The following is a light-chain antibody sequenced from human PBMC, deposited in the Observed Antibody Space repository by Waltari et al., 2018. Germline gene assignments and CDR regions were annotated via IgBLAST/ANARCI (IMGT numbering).Light chain of an antibody. Sequence: QTVVTQEPSLSVSPGGTVTLTCALSSGSLSTTSYATWYQQTPGQAPRTLLYKANARSAGVPDRFSGSILGNTAALTITGAQADDESDYYWALYMGSGIWVFGGGTRLPVL. CDR3: ALYMGSGIWV. CDR2: KAN. V-gene: IGLV8-61*01. J-gene: IGLJ3*02. CDR1: SGSLSTTSY.